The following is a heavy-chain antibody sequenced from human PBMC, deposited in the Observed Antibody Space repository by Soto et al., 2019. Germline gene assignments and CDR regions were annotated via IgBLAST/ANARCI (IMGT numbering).Heavy chain of an antibody. V-gene: IGHV3-48*03. J-gene: IGHJ6*01. CDR3: ARDREVAIGIFPSSYGMDV. CDR2: ISSSGNTL. CDR1: GFTFTNYE. D-gene: IGHD2-21*01. Sequence: EVQLVESGGGLVQPGGSLRLSCVASGFTFTNYEMKWVRQAPGKGLEWVSYISSSGNTLYYTDSVKGRFTISRDNAKNSLYLQMDSLRAEDTAVYYCARDREVAIGIFPSSYGMDVW.